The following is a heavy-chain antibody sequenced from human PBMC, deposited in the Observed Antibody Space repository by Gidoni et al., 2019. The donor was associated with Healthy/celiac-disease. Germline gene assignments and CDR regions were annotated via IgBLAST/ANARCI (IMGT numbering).Heavy chain of an antibody. CDR1: GGSISSGGYD. Sequence: QVQLQESGPGLVKPSQTLSLTCTFSGGSISSGGYDWSWIRQHPGKGLEWIGYIYYSGSTYYNPSLKSRVTISVDTSKNQFSLKLSSVTAADTAVYYCARDVLGSIGDYFDYWGQGTLVTVSS. CDR2: IYYSGST. CDR3: ARDVLGSIGDYFDY. D-gene: IGHD6-6*01. J-gene: IGHJ4*02. V-gene: IGHV4-31*03.